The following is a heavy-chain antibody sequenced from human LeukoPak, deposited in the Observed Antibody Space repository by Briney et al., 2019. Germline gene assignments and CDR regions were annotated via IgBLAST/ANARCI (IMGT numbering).Heavy chain of an antibody. J-gene: IGHJ6*03. CDR2: ISGDCGST. D-gene: IGHD4-17*01. CDR1: GFTFDDYA. V-gene: IGHV3-43*02. CDR3: AKGFSTVMGYYYYYMDV. Sequence: GGSLRLSYAASGFTFDDYAMHWVRQAPAKGLEWVSLISGDCGSTYYADSVKGRFTISRDNSKNYLYLQMNSLRTEDTALYYCAKGFSTVMGYYYYYMDVWGKGTTVTVSS.